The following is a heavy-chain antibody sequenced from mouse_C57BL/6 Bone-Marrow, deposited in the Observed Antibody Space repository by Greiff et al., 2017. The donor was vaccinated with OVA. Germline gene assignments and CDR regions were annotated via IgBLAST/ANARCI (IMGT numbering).Heavy chain of an antibody. D-gene: IGHD1-1*01. Sequence: QVQLQQPGAELVRPGSSVKLSCKASGYTFTSYWMDWVKQRPGQGLEWIGNIYPSDSETHYNQKFKDKATLTVDKSSSTAYMQLSSLTSEDSAVYYCARSPLYYGSIHWYFDVWGTGTTVTVSS. CDR1: GYTFTSYW. CDR3: ARSPLYYGSIHWYFDV. V-gene: IGHV1-61*01. CDR2: IYPSDSET. J-gene: IGHJ1*03.